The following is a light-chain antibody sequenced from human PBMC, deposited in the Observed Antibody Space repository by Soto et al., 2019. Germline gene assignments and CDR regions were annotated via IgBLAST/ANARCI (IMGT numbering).Light chain of an antibody. CDR2: GAS. Sequence: EIVMTQSPATLSVSPGERATLSCRASQSVSSNLAWYQQKPGQAPRLLIYGASTRATGIPARFSGSGSGTEFTLTILSLQSEDFAVYYCQHYNNWPYTFGQGTTLEIK. CDR1: QSVSSN. CDR3: QHYNNWPYT. J-gene: IGKJ2*01. V-gene: IGKV3-15*01.